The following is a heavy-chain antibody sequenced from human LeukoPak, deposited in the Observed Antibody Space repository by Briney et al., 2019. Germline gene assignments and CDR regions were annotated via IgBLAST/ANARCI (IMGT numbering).Heavy chain of an antibody. J-gene: IGHJ6*03. CDR2: IYYSGST. CDR3: ARGVIVPGSTEYYYYYYYMDV. CDR1: GGSISSYY. V-gene: IGHV4-59*01. Sequence: TASETLSLTCTVSGGSISSYYWSWIRQPPGKGLEWIGYIYYSGSTNYNPSLKSRVTISVDTSKNQFSLKLSSVTAADTAVYYCARGVIVPGSTEYYYYYYYMDVWGKGTTVTVSS. D-gene: IGHD3-16*02.